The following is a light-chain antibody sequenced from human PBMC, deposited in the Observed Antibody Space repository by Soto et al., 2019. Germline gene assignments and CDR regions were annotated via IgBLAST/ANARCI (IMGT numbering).Light chain of an antibody. Sequence: QPVLTQPASVSGSPGQSITISCTGTSSDIGTYNYVSWYQQHPGKAPKLMIYEVSNRPSGVSNRFSGSKSGNTASLTISGLQAEDEGDYYCSTYTNSITVFGGGTQLTVL. V-gene: IGLV2-14*01. CDR3: STYTNSITV. CDR1: SSDIGTYNY. J-gene: IGLJ3*02. CDR2: EVS.